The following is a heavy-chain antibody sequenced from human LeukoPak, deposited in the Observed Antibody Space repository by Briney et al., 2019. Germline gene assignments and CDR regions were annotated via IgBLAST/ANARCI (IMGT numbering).Heavy chain of an antibody. CDR2: ISSTSNYI. D-gene: IGHD4/OR15-4a*01. CDR3: ARGRIYGDKSGTYYFDY. V-gene: IGHV3-21*01. J-gene: IGHJ4*02. Sequence: GGSLRLSCAASGFTFTSYSMNWVRQGPGKGLEWVSSISSTSNYIYHADSVKGRFTISRDNAKNSLYLQMNRLRAEDTAVYYCARGRIYGDKSGTYYFDYWGQGTLVTVSS. CDR1: GFTFTSYS.